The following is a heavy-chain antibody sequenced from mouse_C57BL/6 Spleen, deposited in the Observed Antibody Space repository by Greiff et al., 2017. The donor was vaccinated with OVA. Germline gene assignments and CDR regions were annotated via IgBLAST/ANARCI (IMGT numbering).Heavy chain of an antibody. J-gene: IGHJ2*01. V-gene: IGHV1-4*01. CDR3: ARSETAIVFDY. D-gene: IGHD1-2*01. CDR2: INPSSGYT. Sequence: QVQLQQSGAELARPGASVKMSCKASGYTFTSYTMHWVKQRPGQGLAWIGYINPSSGYTKYNQKFKDKATLTADKSSSTAYMQLSSLTSEDSAVYYCARSETAIVFDYWGQGTTLTVSS. CDR1: GYTFTSYT.